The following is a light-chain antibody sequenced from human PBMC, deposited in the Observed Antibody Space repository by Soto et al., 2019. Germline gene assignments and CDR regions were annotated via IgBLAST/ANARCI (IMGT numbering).Light chain of an antibody. CDR2: GAS. V-gene: IGKV3-15*01. CDR3: HQYSSLRT. CDR1: QSVSSY. J-gene: IGKJ1*01. Sequence: EMTQSPATLSVYQRETATLSCRASQSVSSYLAWFQQKPGQAPRLLIYGASTRATGIPARFSGSGSGTEFTLTISSLQSEDFAVYYCHQYSSLRTFCQGTKVDIK.